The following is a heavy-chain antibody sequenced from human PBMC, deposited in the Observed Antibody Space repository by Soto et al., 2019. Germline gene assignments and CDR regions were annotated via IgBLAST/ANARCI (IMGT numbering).Heavy chain of an antibody. CDR1: GGSISSYY. Sequence: ETLSLTCTVSGGSISSYYWSWIRQPPGKGLEWIGYIYYSGSTNYNPSLKSRVTISVDTSKNQFSLKLSSVTAADTAVYYCAREGAARGYYYYGMDVWGQGTTVTVSS. CDR3: AREGAARGYYYYGMDV. CDR2: IYYSGST. J-gene: IGHJ6*02. V-gene: IGHV4-59*01. D-gene: IGHD3-16*01.